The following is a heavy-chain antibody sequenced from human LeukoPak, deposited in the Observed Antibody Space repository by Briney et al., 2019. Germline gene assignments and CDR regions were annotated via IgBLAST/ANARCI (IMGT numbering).Heavy chain of an antibody. CDR2: IWYDGSNK. Sequence: GGSLRLSCAASGFTFSSYGMHWVRQAPGKGLEWVAVIWYDGSNKYYADSVKGRFTISRDNSKNTLYLQMNSLRAEDTAVYYCARDSAVLRLLEWLSTPYGMDVWGQGTTVTVSS. J-gene: IGHJ6*02. CDR3: ARDSAVLRLLEWLSTPYGMDV. CDR1: GFTFSSYG. D-gene: IGHD3-3*01. V-gene: IGHV3-33*01.